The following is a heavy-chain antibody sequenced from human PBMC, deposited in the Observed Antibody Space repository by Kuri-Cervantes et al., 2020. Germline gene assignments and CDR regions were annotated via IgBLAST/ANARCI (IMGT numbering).Heavy chain of an antibody. D-gene: IGHD4-11*01. J-gene: IGHJ4*02. CDR2: ISWNSGSI. CDR3: AKEGRQGTVFGFFDY. CDR1: GFTFSSYW. Sequence: SLKISCAASGFTFSSYWMSWVRQAPGKGLEWVSGISWNSGSIGYADSVKGRFTISRDNAKNSLYLQMNSLRVEDTALYYCAKEGRQGTVFGFFDYWGQGTLVTVSS. V-gene: IGHV3-9*01.